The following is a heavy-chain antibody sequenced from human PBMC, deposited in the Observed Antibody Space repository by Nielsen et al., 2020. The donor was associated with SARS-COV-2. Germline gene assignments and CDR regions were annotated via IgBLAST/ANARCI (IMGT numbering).Heavy chain of an antibody. Sequence: ASVKVSCKASGYTFTGYAMNWVRQAPGQGLEWMGWINTNTGNPTYAQGFTGRFVFSLDTSVSTAYLQISSLKAEDTAVYYCARVGYSSGWVWFDPWGQGTLVTVSS. J-gene: IGHJ5*02. D-gene: IGHD6-19*01. V-gene: IGHV7-4-1*02. CDR3: ARVGYSSGWVWFDP. CDR1: GYTFTGYA. CDR2: INTNTGNP.